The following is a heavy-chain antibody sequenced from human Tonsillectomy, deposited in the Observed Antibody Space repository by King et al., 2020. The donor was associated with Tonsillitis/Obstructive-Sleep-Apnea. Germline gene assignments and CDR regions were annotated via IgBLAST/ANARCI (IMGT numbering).Heavy chain of an antibody. D-gene: IGHD3-10*01. Sequence: VQLVESGGGVVQPGRSLRLSCAASGFTFSSYGMHWVRQAPGKGLEWVAVISYDGSNKYYADSVKGRFTISRDNSKNTPYLQMNSLRAEDTAVYYCAKPFYYYGSGKDIWAGDFDYWGQGTLVTVSS. V-gene: IGHV3-30*18. CDR1: GFTFSSYG. J-gene: IGHJ4*02. CDR3: AKPFYYYGSGKDIWAGDFDY. CDR2: ISYDGSNK.